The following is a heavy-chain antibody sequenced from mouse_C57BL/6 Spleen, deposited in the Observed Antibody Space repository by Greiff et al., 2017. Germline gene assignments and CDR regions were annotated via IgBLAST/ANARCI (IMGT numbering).Heavy chain of an antibody. CDR2: IYPGSGST. J-gene: IGHJ3*01. CDR1: GYTFTSSW. Sequence: QVQLQQPGAELVKPGASVKMSCKASGYTFTSSWITWVKQRPGQGLEWIGDIYPGSGSTNYNEKFKCKATLTVDTSSSTAYMQLSSLTSEDSAVYYCARRITAVEAWFAYWGQGTLVTVSA. D-gene: IGHD1-1*01. V-gene: IGHV1-55*01. CDR3: ARRITAVEAWFAY.